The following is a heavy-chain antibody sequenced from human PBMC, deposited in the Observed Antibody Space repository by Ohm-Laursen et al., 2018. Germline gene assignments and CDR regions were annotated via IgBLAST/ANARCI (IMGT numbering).Heavy chain of an antibody. V-gene: IGHV3-21*01. CDR1: GFTFSSYS. D-gene: IGHD6-6*01. CDR2: ISSSSSYI. Sequence: SLRLSCSASGFTFSSYSMNWVRQAPGKGLEWVLSISSSSSYIYYADSVKGRFTISRDNAKNSLYLQMNSLRAEDTAVYYCARDSLSSGYYYYYYGMDVWGQGTTVTVSS. CDR3: ARDSLSSGYYYYYYGMDV. J-gene: IGHJ6*02.